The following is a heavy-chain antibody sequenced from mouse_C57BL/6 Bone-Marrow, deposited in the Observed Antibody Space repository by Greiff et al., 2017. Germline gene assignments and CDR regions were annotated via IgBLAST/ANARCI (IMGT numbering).Heavy chain of an antibody. J-gene: IGHJ2*01. CDR3: ARDAYYYGSSLYFDY. V-gene: IGHV5-4*01. CDR1: GFTFSSYA. Sequence: EVNVVESGGGLVKPGGSLKLSCAASGFTFSSYAMSWVRQTPEKRLEWVATISDGGSYTYYPDNVKGRFTISRDNAKNNLYLQMSHLKSEDTAMXYCARDAYYYGSSLYFDYWGQGTTLTVSS. D-gene: IGHD1-1*01. CDR2: ISDGGSYT.